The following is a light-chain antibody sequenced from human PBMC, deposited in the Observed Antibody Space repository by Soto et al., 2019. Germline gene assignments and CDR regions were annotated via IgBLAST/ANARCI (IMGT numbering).Light chain of an antibody. CDR3: QQSGRSSWT. J-gene: IGKJ1*01. CDR1: QSVSGRY. Sequence: ESGYTQSPGTLSLCPGEKATLSCRASQSVSGRYLAWYQQKPRQPDMLGMDATSSRATGIPARFSGSESGTDFTLTICMLEPEDFAVYYCQQSGRSSWTVGHGTQVDSK. CDR2: ATS. V-gene: IGKV3-20*01.